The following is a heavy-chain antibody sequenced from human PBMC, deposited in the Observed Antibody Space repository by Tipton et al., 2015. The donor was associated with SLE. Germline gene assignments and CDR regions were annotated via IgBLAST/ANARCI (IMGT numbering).Heavy chain of an antibody. CDR2: IYYSGST. Sequence: TLSLTCTVSGGSISSYYWSWIRQPPGKGLEWIGSIYYSGSTNYNPSLKSRVTISVDTSKNQFSLKLSSVTAADTAVYYCAVYDFWSGYWAFDIWGQGTMVTVSS. J-gene: IGHJ3*02. CDR1: GGSISSYY. V-gene: IGHV4-59*01. D-gene: IGHD3-3*01. CDR3: AVYDFWSGYWAFDI.